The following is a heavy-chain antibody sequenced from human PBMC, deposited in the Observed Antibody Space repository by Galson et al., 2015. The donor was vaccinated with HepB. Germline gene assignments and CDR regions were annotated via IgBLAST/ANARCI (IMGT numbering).Heavy chain of an antibody. D-gene: IGHD3-22*01. CDR1: GYTFTSHA. V-gene: IGHV1-3*01. J-gene: IGHJ1*01. Sequence: SVKVACKASGYTFTSHAMHWVRQAPGHRLECMGWINAGNGNTKHSQKFQGRVTITRDTSASTAYMELSSLRSEDTAVYFCARDSAGITMIYWGQGTLVTVSS. CDR3: ARDSAGITMIY. CDR2: INAGNGNT.